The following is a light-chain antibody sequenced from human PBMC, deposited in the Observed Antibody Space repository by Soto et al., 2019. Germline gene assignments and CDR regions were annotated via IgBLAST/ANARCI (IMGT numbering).Light chain of an antibody. Sequence: DIVMTQSPDSLAVSLGERASINCKSSQSLLYSSNNKNHLAWYQQKPGQPPKLLIYWSSTRESGVPDRFSGSGSGTDFTLTINSLQAEDVAVYYCQQYYTTPRTFGQGAKVEI. CDR2: WSS. V-gene: IGKV4-1*01. CDR1: QSLLYSSNNKNH. CDR3: QQYYTTPRT. J-gene: IGKJ1*01.